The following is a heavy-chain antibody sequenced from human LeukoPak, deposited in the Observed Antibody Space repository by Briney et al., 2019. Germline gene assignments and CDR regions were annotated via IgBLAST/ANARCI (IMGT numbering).Heavy chain of an antibody. Sequence: GASVKVSCKASGYTFTSYGISWVRQAPGQGLEWMGWISAYNGNTNYAQKLQGRVTMTTDTSTSTAYMELRSLRSDDTAVYYCARVEWSYYDSSGYHDYWGQGTLVTVSS. CDR2: ISAYNGNT. J-gene: IGHJ4*02. D-gene: IGHD3-22*01. CDR1: GYTFTSYG. V-gene: IGHV1-18*01. CDR3: ARVEWSYYDSSGYHDY.